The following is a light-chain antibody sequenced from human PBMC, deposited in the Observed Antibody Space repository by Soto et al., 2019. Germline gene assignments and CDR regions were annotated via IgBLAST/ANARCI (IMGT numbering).Light chain of an antibody. CDR2: AAS. CDR1: QSISSY. CDR3: QRSYSTSWT. J-gene: IGKJ1*01. V-gene: IGKV1-39*01. Sequence: DIQMTQSPSSLSASVGDRVTITCRASQSISSYLNWYQQKPGKAPKLLIYAASNLQSGVPSRFSGSGSGTDFTLTINSLQPEDFATYYCQRSYSTSWTFGQGTKVDIK.